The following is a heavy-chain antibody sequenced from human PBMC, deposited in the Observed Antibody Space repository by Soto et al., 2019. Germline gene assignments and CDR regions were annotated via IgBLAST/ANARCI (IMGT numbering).Heavy chain of an antibody. D-gene: IGHD3-3*01. CDR1: GVSISSGGYY. V-gene: IGHV4-31*03. Sequence: SETLSLTCTVSGVSISSGGYYWSWIRQHPGKGLEWIGYIYYSGSTYYNPSLKSRVTISVDTSKNQFSLKLSSVTAADTAVYYCASVRFLEWLRFDYWGQGTLVTVSS. J-gene: IGHJ4*02. CDR2: IYYSGST. CDR3: ASVRFLEWLRFDY.